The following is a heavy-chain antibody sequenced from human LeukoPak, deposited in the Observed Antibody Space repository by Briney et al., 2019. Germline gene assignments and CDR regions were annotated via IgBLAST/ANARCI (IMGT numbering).Heavy chain of an antibody. CDR2: ISAYNGNT. CDR1: GYTFTSYG. V-gene: IGHV1-18*01. Sequence: ASVKVSCKASGYTFTSYGISWVRQAPGQGLEWMGWISAYNGNTNYAQKLQGRVTMTTDTSTSTAYMELRSLRSDDTAVYYCARRFSYYYDSSGADYWGQGTLVTVSS. J-gene: IGHJ4*02. CDR3: ARRFSYYYDSSGADY. D-gene: IGHD3-22*01.